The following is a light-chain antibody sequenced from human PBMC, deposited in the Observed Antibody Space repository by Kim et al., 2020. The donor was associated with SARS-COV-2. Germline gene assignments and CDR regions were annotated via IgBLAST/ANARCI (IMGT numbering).Light chain of an antibody. J-gene: IGLJ2*01. CDR3: QSYDSSNVV. CDR1: SGSIASNY. Sequence: GKTVTISCTGSSGSIASNYVQGYQQRPGSAPTTVIYEDNQRPSGVPDRFSGSIDSSSNSASLTISGLKTEDEADYYCQSYDSSNVVFGGGTQLTVL. CDR2: EDN. V-gene: IGLV6-57*02.